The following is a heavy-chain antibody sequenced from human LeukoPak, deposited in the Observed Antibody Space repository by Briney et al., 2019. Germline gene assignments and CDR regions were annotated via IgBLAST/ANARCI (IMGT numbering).Heavy chain of an antibody. CDR2: IRQDGNEQ. CDR3: ARAPYSGGWYLMY. CDR1: GFTFSSYW. D-gene: IGHD6-19*01. J-gene: IGHJ4*02. V-gene: IGHV3-7*01. Sequence: PGGSLRLSCAASGFTFSSYWMTWVRQAPGKALEWVANIRQDGNEQYYMDSVKGRFTISRDNAKNSLFLQMNTLRAEDTAVYYCARAPYSGGWYLMYWGQGTLVTVSS.